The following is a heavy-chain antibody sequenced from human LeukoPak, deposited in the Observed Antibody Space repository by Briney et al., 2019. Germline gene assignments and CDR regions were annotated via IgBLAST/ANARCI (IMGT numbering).Heavy chain of an antibody. CDR2: IYYSGST. V-gene: IGHV4-39*01. CDR1: GGSIGSSRYY. J-gene: IGHJ4*02. D-gene: IGHD3-9*01. Sequence: PSETLSLTCTVSGGSIGSSRYYWGWIRQPPGKGLEWIGSIYYSGSTYYNPSLTSRVTISVDTSKNQFSLKLSSVTAADTAVYYCGRRLTGTVDFWGQGTLVTVSS. CDR3: GRRLTGTVDF.